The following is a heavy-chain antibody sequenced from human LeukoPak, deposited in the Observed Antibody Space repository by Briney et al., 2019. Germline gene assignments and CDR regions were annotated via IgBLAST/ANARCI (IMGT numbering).Heavy chain of an antibody. CDR2: INSKTDGGTT. CDR3: ATTYYYDTSGDY. V-gene: IGHV3-15*01. J-gene: IGHJ4*02. CDR1: RFTFSNAW. D-gene: IGHD3-22*01. Sequence: GGSLRLSCAASRFTFSNAWMSWVRHAPRKRLEWVGRINSKTDGGTTDYAAPVKGRFTISRDDSTSTVDLQMNSLKTEDTAVYYCATTYYYDTSGDYWGQGTLVTVSS.